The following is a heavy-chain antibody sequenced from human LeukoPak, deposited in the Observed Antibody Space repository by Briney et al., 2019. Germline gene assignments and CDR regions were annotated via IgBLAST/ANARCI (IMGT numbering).Heavy chain of an antibody. V-gene: IGHV4-59*10. CDR1: GGSFSSYY. CDR2: IHTSGST. Sequence: SETLSLTCAVYGGSFSSYYWSWIRQPAGKGLEWIGRIHTSGSTNYNPSLKSRVTMSVDTSKNQFSLKLSSVTAADTAMYYCARGGGEGLDFWSGIDAFDIWGQGTMVTVSS. D-gene: IGHD3-3*01. CDR3: ARGGGEGLDFWSGIDAFDI. J-gene: IGHJ3*02.